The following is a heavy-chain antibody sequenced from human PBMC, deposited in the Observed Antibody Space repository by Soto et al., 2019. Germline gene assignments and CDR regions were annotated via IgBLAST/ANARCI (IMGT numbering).Heavy chain of an antibody. V-gene: IGHV5-51*01. Sequence: PGECLKISCKGSGCSVTKYWIGWVRQMPGKGLEWMAIIYPDESDTRYSPSFQGQVTISADKSISTAYLQWSSLKASDTAMYYCARHGGDILTDPGDYWGQGTLVTVSS. D-gene: IGHD3-9*01. CDR2: IYPDESDT. CDR1: GCSVTKYW. J-gene: IGHJ4*02. CDR3: ARHGGDILTDPGDY.